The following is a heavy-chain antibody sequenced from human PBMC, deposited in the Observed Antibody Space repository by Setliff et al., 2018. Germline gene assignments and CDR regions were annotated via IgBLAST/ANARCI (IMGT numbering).Heavy chain of an antibody. CDR1: GGTFSSYA. CDR2: IIPIFGTA. Sequence: ASVKVSCKASGGTFSSYAISWVRQAPGQGLEWMGGIIPIFGTANYAHKFQGRVTITTDESTSTAYMELSSLRSEDTAVYYCARTSGYEKHYYYYYGMDVWGQGTTVTV. J-gene: IGHJ6*02. CDR3: ARTSGYEKHYYYYYGMDV. D-gene: IGHD5-12*01. V-gene: IGHV1-69*05.